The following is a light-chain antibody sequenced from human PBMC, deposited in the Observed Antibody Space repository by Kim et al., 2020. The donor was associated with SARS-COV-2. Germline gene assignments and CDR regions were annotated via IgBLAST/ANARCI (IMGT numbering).Light chain of an antibody. V-gene: IGKV3-15*01. CDR3: HQYNNWPLT. J-gene: IGKJ4*01. Sequence: EIVMTQSPATLSMSPGERATLSCRASQSVSSNLAWYQQKPGQAPRLLIYDASTRATGIPARFSGSGSGTQFTLTISSLQSEDFAVYYCHQYNNWPLTFGGGTQVDIK. CDR1: QSVSSN. CDR2: DAS.